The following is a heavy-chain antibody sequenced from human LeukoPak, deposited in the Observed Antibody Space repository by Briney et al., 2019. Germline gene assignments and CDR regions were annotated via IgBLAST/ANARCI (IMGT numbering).Heavy chain of an antibody. V-gene: IGHV1-2*04. CDR2: INPKTGDR. CDR1: GYTFTGHY. Sequence: ASVKVSCKASGYTFTGHYLHWVRQAPGQGLEWMGWINPKTGDRTYAQKFQGWVTMTWDTSISTAYMELSSLRSDDTAMYYCARAYEYGWFDPWGQGTQVTVSS. CDR3: ARAYEYGWFDP. J-gene: IGHJ5*02. D-gene: IGHD4/OR15-4a*01.